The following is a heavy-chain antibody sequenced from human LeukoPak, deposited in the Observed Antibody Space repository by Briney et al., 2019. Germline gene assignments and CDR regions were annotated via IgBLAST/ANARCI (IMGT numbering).Heavy chain of an antibody. CDR2: ISGSGGST. CDR1: GITFSSYA. D-gene: IGHD5-18*01. Sequence: GGSLRLSCAASGITFSSYAMTWVRQAPGKGLEWVSAISGSGGSTHYADSVKGRFTISRDNSKNTLYLQMNSLRADDTAVYYCAKGMVRRPSFYDYYGMDVWGQGTTVTVSS. CDR3: AKGMVRRPSFYDYYGMDV. V-gene: IGHV3-23*01. J-gene: IGHJ6*02.